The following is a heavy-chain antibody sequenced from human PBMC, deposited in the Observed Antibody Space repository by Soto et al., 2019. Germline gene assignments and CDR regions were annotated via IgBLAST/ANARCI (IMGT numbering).Heavy chain of an antibody. CDR2: GYHRGTS. Sequence: SETLSLTCTVSGYSLSSGYYWGWIRQPPGKGLEWIGSGYHRGTSYYNPSLQSRVSISVDTSKNHFSLRLTSVTAADTGVYYCARGNGYYETSGEFNSWGQGALVTVSS. CDR3: ARGNGYYETSGEFNS. D-gene: IGHD3-22*01. J-gene: IGHJ4*02. CDR1: GYSLSSGYY. V-gene: IGHV4-38-2*02.